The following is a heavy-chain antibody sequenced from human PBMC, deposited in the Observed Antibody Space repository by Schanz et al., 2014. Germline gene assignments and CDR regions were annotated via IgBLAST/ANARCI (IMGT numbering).Heavy chain of an antibody. V-gene: IGHV4-34*02. CDR2: INQSGTT. CDR1: GGSFSSNY. J-gene: IGHJ2*01. CDR3: ARDTTWRLDL. Sequence: QVQLQQWGAGLLKPSETLSLTCAVYGGSFSSNYWSWIRQPPGKGLEWIGEINQSGTTNYNPSLKSRFTMQVAPSKNQFSLALTSLTAADTAVYYCARDTTWRLDLWGRGTLVTVSS. D-gene: IGHD1-1*01.